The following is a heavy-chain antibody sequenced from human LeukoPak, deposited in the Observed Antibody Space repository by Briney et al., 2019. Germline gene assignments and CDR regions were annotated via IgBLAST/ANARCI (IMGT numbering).Heavy chain of an antibody. D-gene: IGHD6-19*01. Sequence: GGSLRLSCAASGFTFSSYSMNWVRQAPGKGLEWVSYISSSSSTIYYADSVKGRFTISRDNSKNTLYLQINSLRAEDTAVYYCARGAGLFDYWGQGTLVTVSS. CDR2: ISSSSSTI. V-gene: IGHV3-48*01. CDR1: GFTFSSYS. CDR3: ARGAGLFDY. J-gene: IGHJ4*02.